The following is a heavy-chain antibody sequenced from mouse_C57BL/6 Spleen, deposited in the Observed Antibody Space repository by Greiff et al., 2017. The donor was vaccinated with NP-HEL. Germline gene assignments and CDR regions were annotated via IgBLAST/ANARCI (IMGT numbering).Heavy chain of an antibody. CDR2: IDPSDSET. D-gene: IGHD1-1*01. CDR1: GYTFTSYW. V-gene: IGHV1-52*01. Sequence: VQLQQPGAELVRPGSSVKLSCKASGYTFTSYWMHWVKQRPIQGLEWIGNIDPSDSETHYNQKFKDKATLTVDKSSSTAYMQLSSLTSEDSAFYYCARSEGYYGSSMFAYWGQGTLVTVSA. J-gene: IGHJ3*01. CDR3: ARSEGYYGSSMFAY.